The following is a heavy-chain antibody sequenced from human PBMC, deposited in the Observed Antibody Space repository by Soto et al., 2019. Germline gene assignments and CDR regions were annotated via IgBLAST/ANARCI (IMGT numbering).Heavy chain of an antibody. CDR1: GFSFSSYA. V-gene: IGHV3-23*01. CDR2: ISGRGGST. Sequence: GGSLRLSCAASGFSFSSYAMTWVRQAPGKGLEWVSAISGRGGSTYYADSVKSRFTISRDSSRNTLYLHMHSLRVEDTAVYYCAKVRGNIAAALDYWGQGTRVTVSS. D-gene: IGHD6-13*01. CDR3: AKVRGNIAAALDY. J-gene: IGHJ4*02.